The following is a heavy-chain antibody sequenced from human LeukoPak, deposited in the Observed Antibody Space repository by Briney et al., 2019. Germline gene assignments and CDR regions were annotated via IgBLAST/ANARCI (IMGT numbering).Heavy chain of an antibody. D-gene: IGHD4-17*01. Sequence: GGSLRLSCAASGFTFSSYSMSWVRQAPGKGLEWVSCISRSSSFIYYADSVKGRFTTSRDNAKNSLYLQMNSLRADDTAVYYCARDTTVTTGYAFDIWGQGTMVTVSS. J-gene: IGHJ3*02. CDR3: ARDTTVTTGYAFDI. CDR2: ISRSSSFI. V-gene: IGHV3-21*01. CDR1: GFTFSSYS.